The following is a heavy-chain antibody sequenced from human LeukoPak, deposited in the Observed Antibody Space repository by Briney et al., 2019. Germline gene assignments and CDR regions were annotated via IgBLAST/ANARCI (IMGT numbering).Heavy chain of an antibody. CDR2: IYASGNT. Sequence: SETLSLTCTVSGGSVSSYSWSWIRQPAGKGLEWIGRIYASGNTNYSPSLKSRVTMSLDTSKNQFSLNLSSVTAADTAVYYCARAQDCGSGCYRFFDYWGQGTLVTVSS. J-gene: IGHJ4*02. CDR1: GGSVSSYS. V-gene: IGHV4-4*07. CDR3: ARAQDCGSGCYRFFDY. D-gene: IGHD6-19*01.